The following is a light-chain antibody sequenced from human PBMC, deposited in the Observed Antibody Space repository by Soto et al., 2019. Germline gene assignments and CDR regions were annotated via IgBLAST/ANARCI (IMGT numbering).Light chain of an antibody. CDR2: DDS. V-gene: IGLV3-21*02. Sequence: SYELTQPPSVSVAPGHTASITCGGDKIGSKSVHWYQQKKSGQAPVLVVYDDSDRPSGIPERFSGSNSGNTATLTISRVEAGDEADYYCQVWDSSSDLGVFGGGTKLTVL. CDR1: KIGSKS. J-gene: IGLJ2*01. CDR3: QVWDSSSDLGV.